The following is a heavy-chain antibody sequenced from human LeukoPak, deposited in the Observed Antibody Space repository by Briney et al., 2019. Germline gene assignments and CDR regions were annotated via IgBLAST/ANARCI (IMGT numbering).Heavy chain of an antibody. J-gene: IGHJ5*02. CDR1: GYSFSGYY. CDR3: ARDMYSSSWYDWFDP. V-gene: IGHV1-2*02. D-gene: IGHD6-13*01. Sequence: ASAKVSCKASGYSFSGYYMNWGRQAPGQGGEWRGWINPNSGGTNYEQKSQGRVTMTRETSISTAYMELSRLRTDDTAVYYSARDMYSSSWYDWFDPWGQGTLVTVSS. CDR2: INPNSGGT.